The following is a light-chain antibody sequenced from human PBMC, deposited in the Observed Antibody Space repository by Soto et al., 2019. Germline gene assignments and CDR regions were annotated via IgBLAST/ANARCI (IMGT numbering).Light chain of an antibody. CDR2: GAS. CDR3: QQYGNSPDT. V-gene: IGKV3-20*01. CDR1: QSVSSSY. J-gene: IGKJ1*01. Sequence: EIVLTQSPGTLSLSPGERATLSCRARQSVSSSYLAWYHQKPGQAPRLLIYGASSRATGIPDRFSGSESGTDVSLTISRLEPEDFAVYYCQQYGNSPDTFGQGTKVDIK.